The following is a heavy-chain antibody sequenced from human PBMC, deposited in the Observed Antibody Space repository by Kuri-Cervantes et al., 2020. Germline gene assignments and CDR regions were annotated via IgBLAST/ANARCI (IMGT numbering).Heavy chain of an antibody. D-gene: IGHD1/OR15-1a*01. V-gene: IGHV4-39*01. J-gene: IGHJ4*02. CDR2: MFYDGST. CDR3: ARHAWGWNNGFFDY. CDR1: GDSISSSDW. Sequence: SETLSLTCAVSGDSISSSDWWSWVRQPPGKGLEWIGSMFYDGSTFYSPSHRSRVTISGDTSKNQISLKLSSVTAADTNVYYCARHAWGWNNGFFDYWGQGILVTVSS.